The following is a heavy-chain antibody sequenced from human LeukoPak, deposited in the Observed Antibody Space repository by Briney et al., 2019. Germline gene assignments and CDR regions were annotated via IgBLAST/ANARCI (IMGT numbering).Heavy chain of an antibody. CDR3: VPSVGGSYYWFDY. D-gene: IGHD1-26*01. Sequence: ASVKVSCKASGYTSTGYYMHWVRQAPGQGLEWMGWINPNSGGTNYAQKFQGRVTMTRDTSISTAYMELSRLRSDDTAVYYCVPSVGGSYYWFDYWGQGTLVTVSS. J-gene: IGHJ4*02. CDR1: GYTSTGYY. CDR2: INPNSGGT. V-gene: IGHV1-2*02.